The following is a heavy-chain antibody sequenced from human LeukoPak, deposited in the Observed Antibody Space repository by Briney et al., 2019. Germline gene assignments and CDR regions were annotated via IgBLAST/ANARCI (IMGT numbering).Heavy chain of an antibody. J-gene: IGHJ6*02. CDR2: ISYDGSNK. V-gene: IGHV3-30*18. CDR1: GFTFSSYG. Sequence: AGGSLRLSCAASGFTFSSYGMHWVRQAPGKGLEWVAVISYDGSNKYYADSVKGRFTISRDNSKNTLYLQMNSLRAEDTAVYYCAKGSALSYGPPLDYYGMDVWGQGTMVTVSS. CDR3: AKGSALSYGPPLDYYGMDV. D-gene: IGHD5-18*01.